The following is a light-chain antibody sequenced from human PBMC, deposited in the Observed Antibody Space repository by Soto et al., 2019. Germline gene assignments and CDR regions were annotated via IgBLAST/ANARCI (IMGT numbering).Light chain of an antibody. V-gene: IGKV3-20*01. CDR1: QSVSSAY. CDR2: GAS. CDR3: PQSSLSLT. Sequence: EIVLTQSPGTLSLSPGEGATLFCRASQSVSSAYLAWYQQKPGQAPRLLIYGASSRATGIPDRFSGSGSGPHFTLTISRLEPDDFAVYYCPQSSLSLTFAQETRLES. J-gene: IGKJ5*01.